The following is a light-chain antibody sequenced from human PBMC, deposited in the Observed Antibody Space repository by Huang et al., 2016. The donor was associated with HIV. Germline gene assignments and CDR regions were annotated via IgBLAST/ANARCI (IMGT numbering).Light chain of an antibody. CDR3: QQYGSSSWA. V-gene: IGKV3-20*01. J-gene: IGKJ1*01. CDR1: QSVSRSF. CDR2: GAS. Sequence: EIVLTQSPGSRSLSPGERATLSCRASQSVSRSFLALYQPKSGQAPRLLIHGASTRATGIPDRFSGSGSGTDFTLTISRLEPEDFAVYYCQQYGSSSWAFGQGTKVEIK.